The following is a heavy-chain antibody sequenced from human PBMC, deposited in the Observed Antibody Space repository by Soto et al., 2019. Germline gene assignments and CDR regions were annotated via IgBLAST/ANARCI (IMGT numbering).Heavy chain of an antibody. CDR1: GGSISSGGYY. CDR3: AREQAYCSSTSCLGSDY. Sequence: QVQLQESGPGLVKPSQTLSLTCTVSGGSISSGGYYWSWIRQHPGKGLEWIGYIYYSGSTYYNPSLKSRVTISVDTSKNQFSLKLSSVTAADTAVYYCAREQAYCSSTSCLGSDYWGQGTLVTVSS. CDR2: IYYSGST. J-gene: IGHJ4*02. D-gene: IGHD2-2*01. V-gene: IGHV4-31*03.